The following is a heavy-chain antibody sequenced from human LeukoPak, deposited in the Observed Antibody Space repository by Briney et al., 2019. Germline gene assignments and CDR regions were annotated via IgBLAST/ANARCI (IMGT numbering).Heavy chain of an antibody. J-gene: IGHJ4*02. Sequence: GRSLRLSCAASGFTFSSYAMHWVRQAPGKGLEWVAVISYDGSNKYYADSVKGRFTISRDNSKNTLYLQMNSLRAEDTAVYYCARVSDSDDYWGQGTLVTVSS. V-gene: IGHV3-30*04. D-gene: IGHD2-21*02. CDR3: ARVSDSDDY. CDR2: ISYDGSNK. CDR1: GFTFSSYA.